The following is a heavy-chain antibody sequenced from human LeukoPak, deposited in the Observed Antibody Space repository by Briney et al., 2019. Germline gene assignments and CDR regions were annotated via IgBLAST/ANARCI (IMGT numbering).Heavy chain of an antibody. J-gene: IGHJ4*02. Sequence: GGSLRLSCAASGFTFRSYWMTWVRQAPGMGLEWVANIKQDGSEKHYVDSVKGRFTISRDNAKNSLYLQMNSLRAEDTAVYYCAREPNGGSYSDYWGQGTLVTVSS. CDR1: GFTFRSYW. CDR3: AREPNGGSYSDY. V-gene: IGHV3-7*01. D-gene: IGHD1-26*01. CDR2: IKQDGSEK.